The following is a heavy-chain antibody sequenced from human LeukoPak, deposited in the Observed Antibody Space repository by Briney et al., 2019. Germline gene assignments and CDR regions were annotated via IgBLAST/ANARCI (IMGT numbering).Heavy chain of an antibody. CDR3: ARYPPAEDAFDI. CDR2: ISSSSSTI. CDR1: GFTFSSYS. V-gene: IGHV3-48*04. Sequence: GGSLRLSWAASGFTFSSYSMNWVRQAPGKGLGWVSYISSSSSTIYYADSVKGRFTISRDNAKNSLYLQMNSLRAEDTAVYYCARYPPAEDAFDIWGQGTMVTVSS. D-gene: IGHD6-13*01. J-gene: IGHJ3*02.